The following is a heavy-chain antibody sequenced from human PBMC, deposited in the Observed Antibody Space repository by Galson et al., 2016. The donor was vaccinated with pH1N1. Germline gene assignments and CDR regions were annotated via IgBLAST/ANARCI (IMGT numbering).Heavy chain of an antibody. CDR2: ISGRGGNT. CDR3: AKDRYREFLTFPFDVFDV. J-gene: IGHJ3*01. CDR1: GFTFKNYV. Sequence: SLRLSCAASGFTFKNYVMSWVRQAPGKGLEWVSVISGRGGNTYYADSVKGRFTISRDNFKNTLSLEMNKLKDDDTAVYYCAKDRYREFLTFPFDVFDVRGQGTMVAVSS. V-gene: IGHV3-23*01. D-gene: IGHD3-10*01.